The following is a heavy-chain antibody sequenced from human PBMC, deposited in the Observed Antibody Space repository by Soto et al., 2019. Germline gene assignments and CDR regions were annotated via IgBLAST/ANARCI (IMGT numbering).Heavy chain of an antibody. J-gene: IGHJ5*02. V-gene: IGHV3-33*01. Sequence: GGSLRLSCAASGFTFSSYGMHWVRQAPGKGLEWVAVIWYDGSNKYYADSVKGRFTISRDNSKNTLYLQMNSMRAEDTAVYYCARAPRFGGIPARPGDWFDPWGQGTLVTVSS. CDR1: GFTFSSYG. CDR2: IWYDGSNK. D-gene: IGHD6-6*01. CDR3: ARAPRFGGIPARPGDWFDP.